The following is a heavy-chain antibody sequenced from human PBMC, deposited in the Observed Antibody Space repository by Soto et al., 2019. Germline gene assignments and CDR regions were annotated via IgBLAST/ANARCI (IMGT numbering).Heavy chain of an antibody. Sequence: EVQLLESGGGLVQPGGSLRLSCAASGFTFSSYAMSWVRQAPGKGLEWVSAISGSGGSTYYADSGKGRFTISRDNSKNTLNLQMNSLRAEDTAVYYCASLYCSSTSCYVPYYYYYGLDVWGQGTTVTVSS. CDR3: ASLYCSSTSCYVPYYYYYGLDV. CDR2: ISGSGGST. V-gene: IGHV3-23*01. J-gene: IGHJ6*02. CDR1: GFTFSSYA. D-gene: IGHD2-2*01.